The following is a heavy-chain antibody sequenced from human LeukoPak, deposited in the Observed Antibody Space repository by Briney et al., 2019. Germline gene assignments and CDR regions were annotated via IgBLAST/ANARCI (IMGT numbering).Heavy chain of an antibody. CDR2: INHSGST. CDR3: ARGLRVTVTTDYYYYSMDV. V-gene: IGHV4-34*01. D-gene: IGHD4-17*01. CDR1: GGSFSGYY. J-gene: IGHJ6*02. Sequence: PSETLSLTCAVYGGSFSGYYWSWIRQPPGKGLEWIGEINHSGSTNYNPSLKSRVTISVDTSKNQFSLKLSSVTAADTAVYCCARGLRVTVTTDYYYYSMDVWGQGTTVTVSS.